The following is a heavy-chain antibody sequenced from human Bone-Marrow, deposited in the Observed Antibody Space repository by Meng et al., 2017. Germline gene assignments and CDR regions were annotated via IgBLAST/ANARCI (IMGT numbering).Heavy chain of an antibody. Sequence: ASVKVSCKASGYTFTGYYMHWVRQAPGQGLEWMGWINPNSGGTNYAQKFQGRVTMTRDTSISTAYMELRSLRSDDTAVYYCARAFSPHLYYYDSSGYYDYWGQGTLVTVSS. CDR3: ARAFSPHLYYYDSSGYYDY. CDR2: INPNSGGT. D-gene: IGHD3-22*01. CDR1: GYTFTGYY. V-gene: IGHV1-2*02. J-gene: IGHJ4*02.